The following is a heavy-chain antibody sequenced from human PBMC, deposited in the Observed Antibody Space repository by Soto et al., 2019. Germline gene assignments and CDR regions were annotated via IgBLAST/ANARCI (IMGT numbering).Heavy chain of an antibody. CDR3: ARGDSGYYLAIDH. J-gene: IGHJ4*02. Sequence: QVQLVQSGAEVKKPGASMKVSCKASGYTFTSYDINWVRQATGQGLEWMGWMNPNSGNTAYAQKFQGRVTMTRNTSMSTAYMELSSLTSEDTAVYYCARGDSGYYLAIDHWGQGTLVTVSS. CDR2: MNPNSGNT. CDR1: GYTFTSYD. V-gene: IGHV1-8*01. D-gene: IGHD5-12*01.